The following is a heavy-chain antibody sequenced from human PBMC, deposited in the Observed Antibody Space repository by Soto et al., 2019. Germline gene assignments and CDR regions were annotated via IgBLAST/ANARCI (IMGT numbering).Heavy chain of an antibody. CDR3: ARDLHYYGMDV. CDR2: IYHSGST. Sequence: SETLSLTCAVSGGSISGGGYSWSWIRQPPGKGLEWIGYIYHSGSTYYNPSLKSRVTISVDRSRNQFSLKLSSVTAADTAVYYCARDLHYYGMDVWGQGTTVTVSS. V-gene: IGHV4-30-2*01. J-gene: IGHJ6*02. CDR1: GGSISGGGYS.